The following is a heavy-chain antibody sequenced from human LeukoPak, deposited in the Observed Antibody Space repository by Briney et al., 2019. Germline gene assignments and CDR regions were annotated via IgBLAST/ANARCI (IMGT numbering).Heavy chain of an antibody. Sequence: GESLKISCKGSGYSFTSHWIGWVRQMPGKGLEWIEIIYPGDSDTRYSPSFQGQVTISADNSISTAYLQWSSLKASDTAMYYCARGRYGGYLSFDYWGQGTLVTVSS. J-gene: IGHJ4*02. CDR1: GYSFTSHW. CDR2: IYPGDSDT. CDR3: ARGRYGGYLSFDY. V-gene: IGHV5-51*01. D-gene: IGHD5-12*01.